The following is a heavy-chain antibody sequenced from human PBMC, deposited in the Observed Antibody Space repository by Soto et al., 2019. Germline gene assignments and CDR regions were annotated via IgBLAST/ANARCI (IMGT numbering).Heavy chain of an antibody. Sequence: QITLKESGPSLVNPTQSLTLTCSFSGFSLTTTEVAVGWIRQPPGKALEWLALIYWDYDKRYHPSLKSRLTTTKYTAKHPVVLPMTDVHPEDPATDFCAHSGTIATGACDYWGQGTLVTFSS. CDR2: IYWDYDK. D-gene: IGHD6-13*01. J-gene: IGHJ4*02. CDR3: AHSGTIATGACDY. CDR1: GFSLTTTEVA. V-gene: IGHV2-5*02.